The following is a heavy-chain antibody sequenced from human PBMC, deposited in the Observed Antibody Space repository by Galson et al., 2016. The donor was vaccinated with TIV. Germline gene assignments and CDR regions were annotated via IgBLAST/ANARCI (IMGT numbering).Heavy chain of an antibody. CDR2: VSGSGYST. J-gene: IGHJ4*02. Sequence: SLRLSCAASGFTFSAYAMTWVRQGPGKGLEWVSLVSGSGYSTYYADSVKGRFTISGDNSKNTVYMQMSGLKDEDTAVYYCEKGAAWDTYIGLLGFWFDYWGQGTPVTVSS. CDR3: EKGAAWDTYIGLLGFWFDY. CDR1: GFTFSAYA. V-gene: IGHV3-23*01. D-gene: IGHD5-18*01.